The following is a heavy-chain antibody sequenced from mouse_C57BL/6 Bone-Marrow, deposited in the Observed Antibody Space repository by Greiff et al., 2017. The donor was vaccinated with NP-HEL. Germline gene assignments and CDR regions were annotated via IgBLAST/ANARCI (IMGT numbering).Heavy chain of an antibody. J-gene: IGHJ4*01. CDR2: IYPGDGDT. CDR3: ARYDGYYSLSYAMDY. CDR1: GYAFSSSW. Sequence: QVQLKESGPELVKPGASVKISCKASGYAFSSSWMNWVKQRPGKGLEWIGRIYPGDGDTNYNGKFKGKATLTADKSSSTAYMQLSSLTSEDSAVYFCARYDGYYSLSYAMDYWGQGTSVTVSS. D-gene: IGHD2-3*01. V-gene: IGHV1-82*01.